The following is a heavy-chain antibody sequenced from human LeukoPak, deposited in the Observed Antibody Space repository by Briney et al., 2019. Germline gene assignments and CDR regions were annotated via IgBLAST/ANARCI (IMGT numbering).Heavy chain of an antibody. CDR3: ASGHSGYDYVDY. V-gene: IGHV3-7*01. CDR2: IKQDGSEK. CDR1: GFTFSSYW. J-gene: IGHJ4*02. Sequence: PGGSLRLSCAASGFTFSSYWMSWVRRAPGKGLEWVANIKQDGSEKYYVDSVKGRFTISRDNAKNSLYLQMNSLRAEDTAVYYCASGHSGYDYVDYWGQGTLVTVSS. D-gene: IGHD5-12*01.